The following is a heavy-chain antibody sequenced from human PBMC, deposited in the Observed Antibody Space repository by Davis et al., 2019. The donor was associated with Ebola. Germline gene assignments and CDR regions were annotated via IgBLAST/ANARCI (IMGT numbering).Heavy chain of an antibody. CDR1: GYTFTSYG. CDR2: INANTGGT. V-gene: IGHV1-2*06. CDR3: ARVSGPATIFPVGDAFDI. D-gene: IGHD2-2*01. J-gene: IGHJ3*02. Sequence: AASVKVSCKASGYTFTSYGISWVRQAPGQGLEWMGRINANTGGTNFAQNFQGRVTMTRDTSTNTAYMDLSRLRSDDTAVYYCARVSGPATIFPVGDAFDIWGRGTMVTVSS.